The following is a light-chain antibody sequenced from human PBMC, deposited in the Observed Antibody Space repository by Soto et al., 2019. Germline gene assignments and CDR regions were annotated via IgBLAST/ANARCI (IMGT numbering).Light chain of an antibody. J-gene: IGKJ5*01. CDR1: QSVSSY. V-gene: IGKV3-11*01. Sequence: EMVLSQSPATLSLSPGERATLSCSASQSVSSYLAWYQQKPGQAPRRLIYDASNRATGIPARFSGSGSGTDFILPISSIEAEDFAVYYCQQRSNWPPSTFGQGTRLENK. CDR2: DAS. CDR3: QQRSNWPPST.